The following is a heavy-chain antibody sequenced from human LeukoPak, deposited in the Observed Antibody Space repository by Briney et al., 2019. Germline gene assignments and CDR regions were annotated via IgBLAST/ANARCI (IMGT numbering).Heavy chain of an antibody. CDR3: ARSGIGATEIDY. Sequence: GGSLRLSCAASGFTFSDYFMSWVRQAPGKGLEWLSYFNGRGNYVDYAESLRGRITISRDNAKNSLYLQMNSLRAEDTAVYYCARSGIGATEIDYWGQGTLVTVSS. CDR1: GFTFSDYF. J-gene: IGHJ4*02. D-gene: IGHD6-13*01. CDR2: FNGRGNYV. V-gene: IGHV3-11*06.